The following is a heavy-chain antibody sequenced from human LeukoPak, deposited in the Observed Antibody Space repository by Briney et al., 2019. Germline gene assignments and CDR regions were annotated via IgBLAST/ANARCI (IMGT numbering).Heavy chain of an antibody. CDR1: GFTFSSYA. V-gene: IGHV3-30-3*01. J-gene: IGHJ6*02. Sequence: PGGSLRLSCAASGFTFSSYAMHLVRQAPGKGLEWVAVISYDGSNKYYADSVKGRFTISRDNSKNTLYLQMNSLRAEDTAVYYCARDRLGPYGMDVWGQGTTVTVSS. D-gene: IGHD6-19*01. CDR3: ARDRLGPYGMDV. CDR2: ISYDGSNK.